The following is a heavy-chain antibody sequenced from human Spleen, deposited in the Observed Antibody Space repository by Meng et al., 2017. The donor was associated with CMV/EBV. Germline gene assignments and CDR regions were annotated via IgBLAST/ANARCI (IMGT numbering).Heavy chain of an antibody. CDR2: ISAYNGRT. CDR3: ARERYCTSTSCPGVFDY. CDR1: YTFTSNP. V-gene: IGHV1-18*01. J-gene: IGHJ4*02. Sequence: YTFTSNPISWVRQAPGQGLEWMGWISAYNGRTNYAQKIQGRVTVTTETSTNTASMELRSLKSDDTAVYYCARERYCTSTSCPGVFDYWGQGTLVTVSS. D-gene: IGHD2-2*01.